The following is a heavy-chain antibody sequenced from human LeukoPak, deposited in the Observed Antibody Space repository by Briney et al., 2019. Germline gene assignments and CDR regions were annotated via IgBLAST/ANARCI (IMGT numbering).Heavy chain of an antibody. CDR1: GYSISSGYY. CDR3: ARHEGRVVTPGAFDI. CDR2: IYHRRST. D-gene: IGHD4-23*01. V-gene: IGHV4-38-2*01. Sequence: SETLSLTCAVSGYSISSGYYWGWIPQPPGKGLEWIGSIYHRRSTYYNPSLKMRVTISVDTPKHQFSLKLSSVTAADTAVYYCARHEGRVVTPGAFDIWGQGTMVTVSS. J-gene: IGHJ3*02.